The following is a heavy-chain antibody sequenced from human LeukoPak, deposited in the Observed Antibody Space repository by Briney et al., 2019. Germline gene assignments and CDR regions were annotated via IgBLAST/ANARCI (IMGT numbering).Heavy chain of an antibody. CDR1: VYTFTSYD. CDR3: ASGRGSGSYYARWYYFDY. J-gene: IGHJ4*02. V-gene: IGHV1-8*01. CDR2: MNPNSGNT. Sequence: GASVKVSCKASVYTFTSYDINWVRQATGQGLEWMGWMNPNSGNTGYAQKFQGRVTMTRNTSISTAYMELSSLRSEDTAVYYCASGRGSGSYYARWYYFDYWGQGTLVTVSS. D-gene: IGHD3-10*01.